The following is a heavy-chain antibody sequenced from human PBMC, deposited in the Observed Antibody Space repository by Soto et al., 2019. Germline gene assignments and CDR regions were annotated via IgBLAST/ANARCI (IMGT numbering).Heavy chain of an antibody. CDR1: GFIFSNYG. CDR3: AREGLVAESQDF. D-gene: IGHD5-12*01. CDR2: IWYDGSNK. J-gene: IGHJ4*02. V-gene: IGHV3-33*01. Sequence: VGSLRLSCAASGFIFSNYGIHWVRQAPGKGLEWVALIWYDGSNKYYADSVKGRFIVSRDNTNNTVYLQLNSLTADDTAVYYCAREGLVAESQDFWGPGTLVTVSS.